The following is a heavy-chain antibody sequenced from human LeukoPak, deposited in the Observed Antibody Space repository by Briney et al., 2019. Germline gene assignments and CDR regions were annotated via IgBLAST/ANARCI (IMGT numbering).Heavy chain of an antibody. CDR3: TTDRSRDRRYAYYDVRSGYPPDY. CDR2: IKSKTDGSAT. J-gene: IGHJ4*02. V-gene: IGHV3-15*01. Sequence: AVYLRLSCSASGFTFSNAWRSWVRQAPGKGWVWVGRIKSKTDGSATDYATPVKIRITISRDDSKNTLCMHMNSLETDDTAVYYCTTDRSRDRRYAYYDVRSGYPPDYWGQGTLVTVSS. D-gene: IGHD3-3*01. CDR1: GFTFSNAW.